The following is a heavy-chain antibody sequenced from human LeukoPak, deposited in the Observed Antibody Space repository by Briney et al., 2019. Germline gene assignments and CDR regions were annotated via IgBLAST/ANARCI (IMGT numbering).Heavy chain of an antibody. D-gene: IGHD6-13*01. Sequence: GGSLRLSCAASGFTFSNYAMSWARQAPGKGLEWVSVISGLGGSTYYADSVKGRFAISRDNSKSTLWLQMNSLRADDTAIYYCARDVEARISAAGTLDYWGQGSLVTVSS. J-gene: IGHJ4*02. V-gene: IGHV3-23*01. CDR1: GFTFSNYA. CDR2: ISGLGGST. CDR3: ARDVEARISAAGTLDY.